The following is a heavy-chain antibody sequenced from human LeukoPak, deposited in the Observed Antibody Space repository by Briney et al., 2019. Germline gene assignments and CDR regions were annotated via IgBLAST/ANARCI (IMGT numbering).Heavy chain of an antibody. CDR3: AKVGYGDYGDLDY. D-gene: IGHD4/OR15-4a*01. V-gene: IGHV3-23*01. Sequence: GGSLRLSCAASGFTLSSYAMSWVRQAPGKGLEWVSSISGSGDRTYYTDSVKGRFTTSRDNSKNTLYLQMNSLRAEDTAVYYCAKVGYGDYGDLDYWGQGTLVTVSS. CDR1: GFTLSSYA. CDR2: ISGSGDRT. J-gene: IGHJ4*02.